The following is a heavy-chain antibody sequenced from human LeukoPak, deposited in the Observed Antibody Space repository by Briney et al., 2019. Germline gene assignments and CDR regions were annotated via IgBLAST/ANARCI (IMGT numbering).Heavy chain of an antibody. CDR3: ASLPVVIPAALFL. CDR1: GFTFSDYS. D-gene: IGHD2-2*01. J-gene: IGHJ4*02. CDR2: ISSSSDTV. V-gene: IGHV3-48*04. Sequence: GGSLRLSCAASGFTFSDYSMNWVRQAPGKGLEWISYISSSSDTVYYADSVKGRFTISRDNAKNSLYLQMSSLRAEDTAVYYCASLPVVIPAALFLGGQGTLVTVSS.